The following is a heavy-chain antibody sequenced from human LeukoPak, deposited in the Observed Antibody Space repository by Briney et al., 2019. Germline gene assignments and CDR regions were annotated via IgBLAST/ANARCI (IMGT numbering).Heavy chain of an antibody. CDR1: GGSISSYY. CDR2: IYTSGST. V-gene: IGHV4-4*07. CDR3: ARDLPTYPPYSSSWSNWFDP. J-gene: IGHJ5*02. Sequence: SETLSLTCTVSGGSISSYYWSWIRQPAGKGLEWIGRIYTSGSTNYNPSLKSRVTMSVDTSKNQFSLKLSSVTAADTAVYYRARDLPTYPPYSSSWSNWFDPWGQGTLVTVSS. D-gene: IGHD6-13*01.